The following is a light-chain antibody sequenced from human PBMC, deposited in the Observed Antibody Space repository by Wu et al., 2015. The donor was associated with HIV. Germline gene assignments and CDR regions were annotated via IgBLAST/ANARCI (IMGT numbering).Light chain of an antibody. J-gene: IGKJ1*01. Sequence: DIQMTQSPSSLSASVGDRVTITCRASQSVNNFLNWYQQKPGKAPKLLVSAASSLHSEAPSRFAGSGSGTDFTLTINSLQPEDFATYYCQQTYSAPPWTFGPGTKVE. V-gene: IGKV1-39*01. CDR2: AAS. CDR3: QQTYSAPPWT. CDR1: QSVNNF.